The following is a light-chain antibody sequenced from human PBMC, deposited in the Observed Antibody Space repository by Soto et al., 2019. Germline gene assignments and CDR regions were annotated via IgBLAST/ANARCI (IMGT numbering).Light chain of an antibody. CDR3: ATWDDSLLGV. V-gene: IGLV1-44*01. Sequence: QSVLTQPPSVSGTPGQRVTISCSGSGSNIGANTVHWYQQLPGKAPKVLIHHGNQRPSGVPDRFSGSKSGTSASLAISGLQSEDEAEYFCATWDDSLLGVFGSGTKLTVL. CDR1: GSNIGANT. J-gene: IGLJ1*01. CDR2: HGN.